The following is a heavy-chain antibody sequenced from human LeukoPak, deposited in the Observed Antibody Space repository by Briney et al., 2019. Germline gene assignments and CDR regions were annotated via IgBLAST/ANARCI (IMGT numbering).Heavy chain of an antibody. Sequence: SVKVSCKASGFTFTSSAMQWVRQARGQRLEWIGWIVVGSGNTNYAQKCQERVTITRDMSTSTAYMELSSLRSEDTAVYYCAAAPLAYSSGWYDAFDIWGQGTMVTVSS. CDR1: GFTFTSSA. J-gene: IGHJ3*02. CDR2: IVVGSGNT. D-gene: IGHD6-19*01. CDR3: AAAPLAYSSGWYDAFDI. V-gene: IGHV1-58*02.